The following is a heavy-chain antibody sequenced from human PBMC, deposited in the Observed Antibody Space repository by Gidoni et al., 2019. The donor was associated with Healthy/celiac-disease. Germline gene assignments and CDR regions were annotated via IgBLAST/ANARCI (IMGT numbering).Heavy chain of an antibody. J-gene: IGHJ6*02. Sequence: QVQLQQWGAGLLKPSETLSLTCAVYGGSFSGYYWSWIRQPPGKGLEWIGEINHSGSTNYNPSLKSRVTISVDTSKNQFSLKLSSVTAADTAVYYCARDARVGVYYGSGSSYGMDVWGQGTTVTVSS. V-gene: IGHV4-34*01. CDR3: ARDARVGVYYGSGSSYGMDV. CDR1: GGSFSGYY. D-gene: IGHD3-10*01. CDR2: INHSGST.